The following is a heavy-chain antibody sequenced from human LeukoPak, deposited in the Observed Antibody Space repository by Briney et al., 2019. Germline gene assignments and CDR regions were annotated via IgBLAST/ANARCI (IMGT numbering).Heavy chain of an antibody. J-gene: IGHJ4*02. Sequence: GGSLRLSCAASGFTFSSYPMHWVRQAPGKGLEWVALISYDGSNTYYAGSVKGRFTISRDNSKNTLYLQMNSLRTEDTAVYYCARPQNSTSWYEGIDYWGQGNLVTVS. V-gene: IGHV3-30-3*01. CDR1: GFTFSSYP. D-gene: IGHD6-13*01. CDR3: ARPQNSTSWYEGIDY. CDR2: ISYDGSNT.